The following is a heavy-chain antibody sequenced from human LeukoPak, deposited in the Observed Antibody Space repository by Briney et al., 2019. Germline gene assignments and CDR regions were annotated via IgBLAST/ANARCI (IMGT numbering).Heavy chain of an antibody. CDR3: ARPRYSYGLDY. D-gene: IGHD5-18*01. J-gene: IGHJ4*02. V-gene: IGHV4-34*01. CDR1: GGSFSGYY. Sequence: SETLSLTCAVYGGSFSGYYWSWIRQPPGKGLEWIGEINHSGSTNYNPSLKSRVTISVDTSKNQFSLKLSSVTAADTAVYYCARPRYSYGLDYWGQGTLVTVSS. CDR2: INHSGST.